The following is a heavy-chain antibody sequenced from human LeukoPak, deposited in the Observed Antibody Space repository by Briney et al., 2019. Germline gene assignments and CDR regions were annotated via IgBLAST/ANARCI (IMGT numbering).Heavy chain of an antibody. V-gene: IGHV3-21*01. CDR1: GFIFNTYS. D-gene: IGHD3-22*01. Sequence: GGSLRLSCTASGFIFNTYSMTWVRQAPGKGLEWVSSISVRSNYIYYADSVRGRFRISRDDARDSLYLQMNSLRAEDTAVYYCVRLRRNSDTSGFYYYYDFWGQGTLVTVSS. CDR2: ISVRSNYI. CDR3: VRLRRNSDTSGFYYYYDF. J-gene: IGHJ4*02.